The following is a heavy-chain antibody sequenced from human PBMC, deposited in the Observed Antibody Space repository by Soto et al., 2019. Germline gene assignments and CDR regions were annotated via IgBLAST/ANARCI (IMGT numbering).Heavy chain of an antibody. Sequence: SVKVSCKASGGTFSSYTISWVRQAPGQGLEWMGRIIPILGIANYAQKFQGRVTITADKSTSTAYMELSSLRSEDTAVYYCARVAGYCSGDGSDCAFDIWGQGTMVTVSS. CDR3: ARVAGYCSGDGSDCAFDI. CDR1: GGTFSSYT. D-gene: IGHD2-15*01. J-gene: IGHJ3*02. CDR2: IIPILGIA. V-gene: IGHV1-69*02.